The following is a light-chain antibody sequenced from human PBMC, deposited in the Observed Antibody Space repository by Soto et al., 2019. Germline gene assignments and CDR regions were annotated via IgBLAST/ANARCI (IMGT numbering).Light chain of an antibody. CDR1: SSNIGSNT. J-gene: IGLJ1*01. CDR2: SNN. V-gene: IGLV1-44*01. Sequence: SVLTQPPSASGTTGQRVTISCSGSSSNIGSNTVNWYQQLPGTAPKLLIYSNNQRPSGVPDRFSGSKSGTSASLAISGLQSEDEADYYCAAWDDSLNGLYVFGTGTKVTVL. CDR3: AAWDDSLNGLYV.